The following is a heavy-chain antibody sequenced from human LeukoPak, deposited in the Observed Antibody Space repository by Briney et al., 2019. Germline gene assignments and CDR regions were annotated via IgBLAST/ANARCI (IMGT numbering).Heavy chain of an antibody. CDR2: IDDGGSYT. Sequence: GGSLRLSCAASGFIFSSKWIHWVRQAPGKGLEWVSRIDDGGSYTSYADSVKGRFTISRDNAKNTLYLQMNSLRAEDTAVYYCARDLPISDSSGYYLDYWGQGTVVTVSS. J-gene: IGHJ4*02. D-gene: IGHD3-22*01. CDR1: GFIFSSKW. CDR3: ARDLPISDSSGYYLDY. V-gene: IGHV3-74*01.